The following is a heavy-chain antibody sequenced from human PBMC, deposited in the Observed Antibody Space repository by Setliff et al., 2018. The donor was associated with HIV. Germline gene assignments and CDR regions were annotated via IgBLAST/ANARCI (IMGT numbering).Heavy chain of an antibody. CDR3: AKDVNPFFAMGV. V-gene: IGHV3-23*01. CDR2: IGCWGTCT. Sequence: LRLSCAASGFTVNTGAMNWVRQAPGKGLEWVSTIGCWGTCTFYADSVKGRFTIFADTSKNTLYLQMNRLSGEGTAVYYCAKDVNPFFAMGVWGQGTTVTVSS. CDR1: GFTVNTGA. J-gene: IGHJ6*02.